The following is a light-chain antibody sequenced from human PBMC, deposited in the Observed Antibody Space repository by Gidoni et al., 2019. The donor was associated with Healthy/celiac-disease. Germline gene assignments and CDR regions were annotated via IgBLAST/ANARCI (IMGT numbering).Light chain of an antibody. CDR2: AAS. J-gene: IGKJ2*01. Sequence: DIQMTQSPSSVSASVGDRVTITCRASQGISSWLAWYQQKPGKAPKLLIYAASSLQSGVPSRFSSSESETDFTLANSSLQPESFETYYYQQTNSFPYTFGQGTKLEIK. CDR3: QQTNSFPYT. V-gene: IGKV1D-12*01. CDR1: QGISSW.